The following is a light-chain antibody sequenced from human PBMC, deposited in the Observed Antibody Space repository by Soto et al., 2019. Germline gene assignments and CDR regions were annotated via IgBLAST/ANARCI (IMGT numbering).Light chain of an antibody. CDR2: DVS. J-gene: IGLJ2*01. Sequence: QSALTQPASVSGSPGQSITISCTGTSSDVGGYNYVSWYQQHPGKAPKLMIYDVSNRPSGVSNRFSGSKSGNTASLTISGLQVEDEADYYYSSYTSSSTLRVFGGGTKVTVL. CDR1: SSDVGGYNY. V-gene: IGLV2-14*01. CDR3: SSYTSSSTLRV.